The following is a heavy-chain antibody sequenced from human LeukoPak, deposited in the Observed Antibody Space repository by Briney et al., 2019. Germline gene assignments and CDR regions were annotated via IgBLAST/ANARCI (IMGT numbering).Heavy chain of an antibody. CDR3: ARDAGYCTGGSLWYFDH. Sequence: ASVKVSCKASGYTFTDYYMHWVRQAPGQGLEWMGWINLNSGGTNFAQRFQGRVTMTRDTSISTAYMDLSRLISDDTAVYYCARDAGYCTGGSLWYFDHWGQGTLVTVSS. J-gene: IGHJ4*02. CDR1: GYTFTDYY. CDR2: INLNSGGT. V-gene: IGHV1-2*02. D-gene: IGHD2-15*01.